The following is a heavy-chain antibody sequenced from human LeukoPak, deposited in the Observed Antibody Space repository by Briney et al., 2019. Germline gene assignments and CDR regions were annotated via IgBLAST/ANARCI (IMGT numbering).Heavy chain of an antibody. CDR3: ARWEEGSATGH. CDR2: IKSDGST. D-gene: IGHD2-15*01. V-gene: IGHV3-74*01. Sequence: PGGSLRLSCAASGFTFSTYWMHWVRQAPGKGLVWVSRIKSDGSTNYADSVKGRFTISRDNAKNSLFLEMNSLTAEDTAVYYCARWEEGSATGHWGQGTLVIVSS. CDR1: GFTFSTYW. J-gene: IGHJ4*02.